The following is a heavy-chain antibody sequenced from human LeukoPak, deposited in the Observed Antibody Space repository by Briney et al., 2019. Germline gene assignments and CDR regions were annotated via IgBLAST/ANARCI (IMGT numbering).Heavy chain of an antibody. CDR3: ASCPSCYGGVYWYFDL. V-gene: IGHV3-23*01. Sequence: GGSLRLSCAASGFTFSGYAMSWVRQAPGKGLEWVSAISGSGGSTYYADSVKDRFTISRDNSKNTLYLQMNSLRAEDTAVYYCASCPSCYGGVYWYFDLWGRGTLVTVSS. J-gene: IGHJ2*01. CDR1: GFTFSGYA. D-gene: IGHD2-2*01. CDR2: ISGSGGST.